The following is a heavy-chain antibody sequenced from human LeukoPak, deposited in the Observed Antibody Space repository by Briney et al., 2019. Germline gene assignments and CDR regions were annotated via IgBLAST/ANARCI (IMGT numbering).Heavy chain of an antibody. Sequence: GGSLRPSCAASGFTFSSYAMHWVRQAPGKGLEWVAVISYDGSNKYYADSVKGRFTISRDNSKNTLYLQMNSLRAEDTAVYYCAKETDGVDAFDIWGQGTMVTVSS. CDR2: ISYDGSNK. J-gene: IGHJ3*02. D-gene: IGHD2-21*02. CDR3: AKETDGVDAFDI. CDR1: GFTFSSYA. V-gene: IGHV3-30-3*01.